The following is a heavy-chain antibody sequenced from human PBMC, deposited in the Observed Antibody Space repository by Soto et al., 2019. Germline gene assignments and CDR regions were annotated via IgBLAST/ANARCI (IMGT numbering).Heavy chain of an antibody. J-gene: IGHJ4*02. CDR3: ARTQNYYDSSGYYYFDY. V-gene: IGHV4-39*01. CDR2: IYYSGST. Sequence: SETLSLTCTVSGGSISSSSYYWGWIRQPPGKGLEWIGSIYYSGSTYYNPSLKSRVTISVDTSKNQFSLKLSSVTAADTAVYYCARTQNYYDSSGYYYFDYWGQGTLVTVSS. CDR1: GGSISSSSYY. D-gene: IGHD3-22*01.